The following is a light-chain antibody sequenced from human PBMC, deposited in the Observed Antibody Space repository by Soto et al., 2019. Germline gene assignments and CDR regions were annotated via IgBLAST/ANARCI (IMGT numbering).Light chain of an antibody. CDR1: QGVSSY. J-gene: IGKJ3*01. V-gene: IGKV1-12*01. CDR3: QQANSFPRT. CDR2: AAS. Sequence: DIQMTQSPSSVSASVGDRVTITCRASQGVSSYLAWYQQRPGSAPKLLIYAASSLQSGVPSRSSGSGSGTDFTLTISSLQPEDFATYYCQQANSFPRTFGPGTKVDIK.